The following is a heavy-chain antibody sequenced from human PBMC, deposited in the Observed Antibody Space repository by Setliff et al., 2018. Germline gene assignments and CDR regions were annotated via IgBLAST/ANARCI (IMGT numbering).Heavy chain of an antibody. CDR1: GGSISSGDSY. CDR2: IYYRGST. J-gene: IGHJ6*03. Sequence: SETLSLTCTVSGGSISSGDSYWSWIRQPPGKGLEWIWYIYYRGSTYYNPSLKLRGTMSIDTSKNQFSLKLKSVTAADMAVYYCAILPRIVVVPVYYYYYVDVWGKGTTVTVSS. D-gene: IGHD2-15*01. V-gene: IGHV4-61*08. CDR3: AILPRIVVVPVYYYYYVDV.